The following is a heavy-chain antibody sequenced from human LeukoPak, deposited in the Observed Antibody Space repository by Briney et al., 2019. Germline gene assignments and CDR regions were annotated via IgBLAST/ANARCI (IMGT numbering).Heavy chain of an antibody. J-gene: IGHJ4*02. D-gene: IGHD5-24*01. Sequence: PGGSLRLSCAASGLTFSNYRMNWVRQAPGKGLEWVSSMSSSGNYIYYADSMRGRFTISRDNAKNSVYLQMSSLSAEDTAVYYCAGHPAEMNTLWGQGTLVTVSS. CDR3: AGHPAEMNTL. CDR1: GLTFSNYR. V-gene: IGHV3-21*01. CDR2: MSSSGNYI.